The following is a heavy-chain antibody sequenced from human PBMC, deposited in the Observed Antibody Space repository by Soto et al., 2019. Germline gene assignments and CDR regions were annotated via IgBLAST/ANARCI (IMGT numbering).Heavy chain of an antibody. J-gene: IGHJ3*02. Sequence: GGSLRLACAACGFSGSSKYMSWVRQAPGKGLEWVSVIYSGGSTYYADSVKGRFTISRDNSKNTLYLQMNSLRAEDTAVYYCARHGDYLSDAFDIWGQGTMVTVSS. CDR3: ARHGDYLSDAFDI. CDR1: GFSGSSKY. V-gene: IGHV3-53*01. CDR2: IYSGGST. D-gene: IGHD4-17*01.